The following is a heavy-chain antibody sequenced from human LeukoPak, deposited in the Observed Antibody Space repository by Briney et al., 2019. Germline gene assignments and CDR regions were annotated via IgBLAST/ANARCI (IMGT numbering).Heavy chain of an antibody. CDR3: ARGERDGYNLDY. J-gene: IGHJ4*02. Sequence: ASVKVSCKAFGYAFTSYGISWVRQAPGQGLEWMGWISVYNGNTNYAQKPQGRVTMTTDTSTSTAYMELRSLRSDDTAVFYCARGERDGYNLDYWGQGTLVTVS. V-gene: IGHV1-18*01. CDR2: ISVYNGNT. CDR1: GYAFTSYG. D-gene: IGHD5-24*01.